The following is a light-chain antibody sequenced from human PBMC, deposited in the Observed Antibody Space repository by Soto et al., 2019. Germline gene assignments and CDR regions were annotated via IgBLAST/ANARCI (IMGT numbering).Light chain of an antibody. CDR1: ISDVGSYDL. J-gene: IGLJ3*02. CDR3: CSYAGSSTSWV. Sequence: QSVLTQPASVSGSPGQSITISCTGTISDVGSYDLVSWYQQHPGKAPKLMIYEGSKRPSGVSSRFSGSKSGNTASLTISGLQAEDEADYYCCSYAGSSTSWVFGGGTKLTDL. V-gene: IGLV2-23*01. CDR2: EGS.